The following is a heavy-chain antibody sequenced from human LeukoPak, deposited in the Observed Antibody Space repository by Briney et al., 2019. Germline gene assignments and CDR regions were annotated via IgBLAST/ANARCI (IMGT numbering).Heavy chain of an antibody. Sequence: SVTVSCKPSGGTFSSYVIRWVRPAPGQGLEWMGGIIPIFGTANYAQKFQGRVTITTDESTSIACMELSSLRSEDTAVYYCARGGATIPYYYYYMDVWGKGTTVTVSS. CDR2: IIPIFGTA. D-gene: IGHD5-12*01. J-gene: IGHJ6*03. CDR3: ARGGATIPYYYYYMDV. CDR1: GGTFSSYV. V-gene: IGHV1-69*05.